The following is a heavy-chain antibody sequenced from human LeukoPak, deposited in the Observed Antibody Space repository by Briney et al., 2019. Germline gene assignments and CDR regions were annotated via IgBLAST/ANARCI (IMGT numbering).Heavy chain of an antibody. V-gene: IGHV1-46*01. D-gene: IGHD4-17*01. CDR1: GYTFTSYY. Sequence: ASVKVSCKASGYTFTSYYMHWVRQAPGQGLEWMGIINPSGGSTSYAQKFQGRVTMTRDTSTSTVYMELSSLRSEDTAMYYCARCDGALNWFDPWGQGTLVTVSS. CDR3: ARCDGALNWFDP. CDR2: INPSGGST. J-gene: IGHJ5*02.